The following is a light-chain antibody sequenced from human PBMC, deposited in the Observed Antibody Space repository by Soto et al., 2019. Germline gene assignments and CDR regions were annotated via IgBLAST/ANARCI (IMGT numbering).Light chain of an antibody. CDR3: SSHRSDITVV. V-gene: IGLV2-14*01. J-gene: IGLJ2*01. Sequence: QSALTQPASVSGSPGQSITISCTGTSSDVGGYDYVSWYQHHPGKAPKLLIFEVSNRPSGVSNRFSGSKSGNTASLTIAGLQADDDADYYCSSHRSDITVVFGGGTKLTVL. CDR1: SSDVGGYDY. CDR2: EVS.